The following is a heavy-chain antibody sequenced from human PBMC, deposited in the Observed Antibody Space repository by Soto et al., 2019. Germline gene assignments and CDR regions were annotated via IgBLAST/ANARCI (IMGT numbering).Heavy chain of an antibody. CDR3: AKDLERYCSSTSCYTYFGLDV. V-gene: IGHV3-30*18. J-gene: IGHJ6*02. CDR1: GFTFSSYV. Sequence: PGGSLRLSCAASGFTFSSYVMHWVRQAPGKGLEWVAVISYDGSNKYYADSVKGRFTISRDNSKHTLVLKMNSLRHDDTAVYYCAKDLERYCSSTSCYTYFGLDVWGQGTTVTVSS. CDR2: ISYDGSNK. D-gene: IGHD2-2*01.